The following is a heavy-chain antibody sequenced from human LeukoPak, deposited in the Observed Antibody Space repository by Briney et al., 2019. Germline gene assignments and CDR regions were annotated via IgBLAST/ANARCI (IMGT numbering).Heavy chain of an antibody. CDR1: GFTFSDFG. Sequence: GGSLRLSCTATGFTFSDFGMAWVRQTPGQGLEWVSTISGSGGNVHQADSVKGRFSISRDNSRSTLYLQMNSLRVEDTAVYYCAKDAGPQQLVFFDSWGQGTLVTVSS. CDR2: ISGSGGNV. D-gene: IGHD6-6*01. V-gene: IGHV3-23*01. J-gene: IGHJ4*02. CDR3: AKDAGPQQLVFFDS.